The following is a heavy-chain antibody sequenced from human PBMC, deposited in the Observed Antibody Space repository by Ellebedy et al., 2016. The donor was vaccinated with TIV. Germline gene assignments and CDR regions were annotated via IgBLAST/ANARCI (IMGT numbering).Heavy chain of an antibody. CDR2: IKYDEIEK. CDR1: GFTFRNFW. J-gene: IGHJ3*02. V-gene: IGHV3-7*04. D-gene: IGHD2-2*01. CDR3: VSDTVEVPAGDAFDI. Sequence: GESLKISCAASGFTFRNFWMGWIRQAPGRGLEYVAHIKYDEIEKYHLDSVKGRFTIYRDNARDSLYLQMNRLRVNDTAVYYCVSDTVEVPAGDAFDIWGQGTVVTVSP.